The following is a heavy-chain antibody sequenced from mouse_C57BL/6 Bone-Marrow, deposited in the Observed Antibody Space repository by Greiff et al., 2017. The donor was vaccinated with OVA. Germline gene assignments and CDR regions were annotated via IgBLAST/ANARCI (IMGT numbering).Heavy chain of an antibody. Sequence: VQLQQSGAELVRPGASVKLSCTASGFNIKDDYMHWVKQRPEQGLEWIGWIDPETGDTEYASKFQGKATITADTSSHTAYLQLSSLTSEDTAVYYCTTGDFPLAYSGQGTLVTVSA. CDR3: TTGDFPLAY. V-gene: IGHV14-4*01. J-gene: IGHJ3*01. CDR1: GFNIKDDY. CDR2: IDPETGDT.